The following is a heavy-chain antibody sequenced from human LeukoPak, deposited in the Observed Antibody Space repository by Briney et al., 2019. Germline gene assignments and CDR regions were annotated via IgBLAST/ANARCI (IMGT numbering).Heavy chain of an antibody. J-gene: IGHJ4*02. CDR1: GFTFSSYG. V-gene: IGHV3-48*03. CDR2: ISDSSSTI. D-gene: IGHD3-9*01. Sequence: PGGSLRLSCAASGFTFSSYGMNWVRQAPGKGLEWVSYISDSSSTIYYADSVKGRLTISRDNAKNSLYLQMNSLRAEDTAFYYCARWGATGYGDYWGQGTLVTVSS. CDR3: ARWGATGYGDY.